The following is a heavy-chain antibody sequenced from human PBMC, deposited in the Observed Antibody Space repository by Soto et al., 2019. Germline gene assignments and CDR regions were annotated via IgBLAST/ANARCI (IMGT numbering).Heavy chain of an antibody. CDR2: IDASGGYT. Sequence: PGGSLRLSCAASGFTFTDYAMSWVRQAPGKGLEWVSLIDASGGYTYYADSVKGRFTISRDNSRNTLYLEMNRLRAEDTAVYYCVRDNGYYYYYGMDVWGQGITVTVSS. V-gene: IGHV3-23*01. J-gene: IGHJ6*02. D-gene: IGHD2-8*01. CDR3: VRDNGYYYYYGMDV. CDR1: GFTFTDYA.